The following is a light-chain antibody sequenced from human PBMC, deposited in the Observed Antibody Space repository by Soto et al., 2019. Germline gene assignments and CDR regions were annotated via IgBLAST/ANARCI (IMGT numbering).Light chain of an antibody. CDR2: AAS. Sequence: DIQMTQSPSSLSASVGDRVTITCRASQGISNCLAWYQQKPGKVPKLLIYAASTLQSGVPSRFSGSGFGTDFTLTISSLQPEDVATYYCQKYNSAPLTFGQGTKVEIK. V-gene: IGKV1-27*01. J-gene: IGKJ1*01. CDR1: QGISNC. CDR3: QKYNSAPLT.